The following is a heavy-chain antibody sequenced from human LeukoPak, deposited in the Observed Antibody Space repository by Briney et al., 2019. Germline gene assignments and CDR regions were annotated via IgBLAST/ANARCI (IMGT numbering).Heavy chain of an antibody. D-gene: IGHD6-13*01. CDR2: IYYSGST. CDR1: GGSLSSSSYY. J-gene: IGHJ4*02. Sequence: SETLSLTCTVSGGSLSSSSYYWGWIRQPPGKGLEWIGYIYYSGSTNYNPSLKSRVTISVDTSKNQFSLKLSSVTAADTAVYYCARFSSSLRRRSSWYYFDYWGQGTLVTVSS. CDR3: ARFSSSLRRRSSWYYFDY. V-gene: IGHV4-61*05.